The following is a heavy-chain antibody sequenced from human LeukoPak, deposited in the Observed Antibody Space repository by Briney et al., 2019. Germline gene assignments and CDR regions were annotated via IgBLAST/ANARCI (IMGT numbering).Heavy chain of an antibody. D-gene: IGHD6-19*01. V-gene: IGHV4-4*07. CDR2: IYSSGST. Sequence: PSKTLSLTCNVSGGSISSYYWSWIRQPAGKGLEWIGRIYSSGSTNYNPSLKSRVSMSVDTSKNQFSLNLSFVTAADTAVYYCARGYGAGHYFDYWGQGTPVTVS. CDR1: GGSISSYY. CDR3: ARGYGAGHYFDY. J-gene: IGHJ4*02.